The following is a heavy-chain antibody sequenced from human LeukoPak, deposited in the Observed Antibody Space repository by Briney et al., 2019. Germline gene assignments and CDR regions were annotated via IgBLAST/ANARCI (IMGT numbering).Heavy chain of an antibody. D-gene: IGHD6-19*01. V-gene: IGHV4-34*01. J-gene: IGHJ6*03. CDR3: ARRRGDSSGSRRVYYMDV. Sequence: SETLSLTCAVYGGSFSGYYWSWIRQPPGKGLEWTGVINHSGSTNYNPSLKSRVTISVDTSKNQFSLKLSSVTAADTAVYYCARRRGDSSGSRRVYYMDVWGKGTTVTVSS. CDR1: GGSFSGYY. CDR2: INHSGST.